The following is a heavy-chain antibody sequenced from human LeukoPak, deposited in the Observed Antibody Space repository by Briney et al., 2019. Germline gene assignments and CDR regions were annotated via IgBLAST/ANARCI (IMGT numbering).Heavy chain of an antibody. V-gene: IGHV3-30*18. CDR3: AKASGSYYFDY. CDR2: ISYDGSNK. J-gene: IGHJ4*02. Sequence: GGSLRLSCAASGFTFSSYGMHWVRQAPGKGLEWVAVISYDGSNKYYADSVKGRFTISRDNSKNTLNLQMNSLRAEDTAVYYCAKASGSYYFDYWGQGTLVTVSS. D-gene: IGHD1-26*01. CDR1: GFTFSSYG.